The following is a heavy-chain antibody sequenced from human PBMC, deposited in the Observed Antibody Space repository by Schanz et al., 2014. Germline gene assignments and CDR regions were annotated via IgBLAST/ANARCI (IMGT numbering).Heavy chain of an antibody. CDR1: GFTVSSNY. CDR2: VSHGGTYI. D-gene: IGHD3-9*01. J-gene: IGHJ2*01. CDR3: ARSTYYDILTGQTHTRVDVRYFDL. Sequence: EVQLLESGGGLVQPGGSLRLSCAASGFTVSSNYMSWVRQAPGKGLEWVSSVSHGGTYIYYADSVRGRFTISRDNAKNSLFLQMHSLRADDTAVYYCARSTYYDILTGQTHTRVDVRYFDLWGRGTLVTVSS. V-gene: IGHV3-21*01.